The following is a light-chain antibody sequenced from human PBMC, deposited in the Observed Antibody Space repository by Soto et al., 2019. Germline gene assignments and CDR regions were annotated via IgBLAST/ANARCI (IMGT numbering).Light chain of an antibody. J-gene: IGLJ1*01. CDR2: EDN. CDR3: GAWDSSLSAYV. Sequence: QSVLTQPPSVSAAPGQKVTISCSGKRTYFENNYVSWYQQFPGTAPKLLIYEDNKRPSGIPDRFSGSKSGTSATLGITGLQTGDEADYYCGAWDSSLSAYVFGTGTKVTVL. V-gene: IGLV1-51*02. CDR1: RTYFENNY.